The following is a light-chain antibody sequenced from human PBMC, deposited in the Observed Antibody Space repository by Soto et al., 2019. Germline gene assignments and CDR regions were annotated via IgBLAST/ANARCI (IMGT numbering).Light chain of an antibody. CDR2: LSS. CDR3: MQALQTPWT. Sequence: DIVMTQSPLSLPVTPGEPASISCRSSQSLLHSNGYNYLNWYLQKPGQSPQVLIYLSSNRASGVPDRFSGSGSDTDFTLKISRVEAEDVGLYYCMQALQTPWTFGQGTKVEIK. J-gene: IGKJ1*01. CDR1: QSLLHSNGYNY. V-gene: IGKV2-28*01.